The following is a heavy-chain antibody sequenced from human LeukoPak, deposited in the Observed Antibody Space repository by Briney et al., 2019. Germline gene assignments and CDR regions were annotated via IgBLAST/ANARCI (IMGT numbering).Heavy chain of an antibody. D-gene: IGHD2-2*01. V-gene: IGHV6-1*01. CDR3: ARRLTQYDCFDP. CDR1: GDSVSSNSVT. Sequence: QTLSLTCAISGDSVSSNSVTWNWIRQSPSRGLEWLGRTYYRSTWYNDYAVSVRGRITVNPDTSRNQFSLHLNSVTPEDTAVYYCARRLTQYDCFDPWGQGILVTVSS. J-gene: IGHJ5*02. CDR2: TYYRSTWYN.